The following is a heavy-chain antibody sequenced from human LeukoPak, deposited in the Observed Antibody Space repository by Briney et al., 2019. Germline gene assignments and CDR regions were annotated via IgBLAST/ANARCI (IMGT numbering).Heavy chain of an antibody. J-gene: IGHJ4*02. D-gene: IGHD1-1*01. CDR3: TTITTRAFDS. CDR1: GGTFSSYA. Sequence: ASVKVSCKASGGTFSSYAISWVRQAPGQGLEWMGGIIPIFGTANYAQKFQGRVTITADESTSTAYMELSSLRSEDTAVYFCTTITTRAFDSWGQGTLVTVAS. V-gene: IGHV1-69*13. CDR2: IIPIFGTA.